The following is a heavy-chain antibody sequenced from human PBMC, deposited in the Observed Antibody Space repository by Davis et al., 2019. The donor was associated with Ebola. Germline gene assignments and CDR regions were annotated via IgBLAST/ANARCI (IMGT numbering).Heavy chain of an antibody. J-gene: IGHJ4*02. CDR2: IIPILGIA. CDR3: ARDFTANYDILTIGGY. CDR1: GGTFSSYA. V-gene: IGHV1-69*04. Sequence: SVKVSCKASGGTFSSYAISWVRQAPGQGLEWMGRIIPILGIANYAQKFQGRVTITADKSTSTAYMELSGLRSEDTAVYYCARDFTANYDILTIGGYWGQGTLVTVSS. D-gene: IGHD3-9*01.